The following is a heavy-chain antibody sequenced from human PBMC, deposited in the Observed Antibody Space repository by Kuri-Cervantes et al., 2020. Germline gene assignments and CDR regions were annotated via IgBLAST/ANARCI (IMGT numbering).Heavy chain of an antibody. D-gene: IGHD3-3*01. J-gene: IGHJ4*02. Sequence: GGSLRLSCIASGFTFRSYAIHWVRQAPGKGLEWVAVVSKDENDKYYGDSVKGRFTISRDNSKNTLYLQMNSLRAEDTAVYYCARDASLDSWSGYFGYWGQGTLVTVSS. V-gene: IGHV3-30*01. CDR1: GFTFRSYA. CDR3: ARDASLDSWSGYFGY. CDR2: VSKDENDK.